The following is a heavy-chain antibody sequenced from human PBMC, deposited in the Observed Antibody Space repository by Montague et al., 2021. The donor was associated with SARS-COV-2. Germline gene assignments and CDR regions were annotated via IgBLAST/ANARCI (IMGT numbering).Heavy chain of an antibody. CDR1: GFTFSGHW. Sequence: SLRLSCAAFGFTFSGHWMHWVRQLPGKGLLWVSRINTDGTITDYADSVKGRFTISRDNAKNSMYLQMNSLRVEDTAVYYCATDRTVAPGYGFDPWGQGTLVTVSS. D-gene: IGHD3-9*01. CDR3: ATDRTVAPGYGFDP. CDR2: INTDGTIT. V-gene: IGHV3-74*01. J-gene: IGHJ5*02.